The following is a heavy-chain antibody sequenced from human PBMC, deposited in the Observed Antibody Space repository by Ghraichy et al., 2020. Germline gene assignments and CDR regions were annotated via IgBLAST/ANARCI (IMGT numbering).Heavy chain of an antibody. J-gene: IGHJ4*02. Sequence: ASVKVSCKASGYTFTSYAMNWVRQAPGQGLEWMGWINTNTGNPTYAQGFTGRFVFSLDTSVSTADLQISSLKAEDTAVYYCARGYCSGGSCPQTLWGQGTLVTVSS. D-gene: IGHD2-15*01. CDR2: INTNTGNP. CDR1: GYTFTSYA. V-gene: IGHV7-4-1*02. CDR3: ARGYCSGGSCPQTL.